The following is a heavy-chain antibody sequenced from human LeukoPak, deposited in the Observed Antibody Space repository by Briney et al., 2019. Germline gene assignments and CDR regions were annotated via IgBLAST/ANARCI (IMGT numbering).Heavy chain of an antibody. J-gene: IGHJ5*02. CDR1: GGTFSSYT. D-gene: IGHD3-10*01. V-gene: IGHV1-69*02. Sequence: SVKVACKASGGTFSSYTISWVRQAPGQGLEWMGRIIPILGIANYAQKFQGRVTITADKSTSTAYMELSSLRSEDTAVYYCARGPGLGDWFDPWGQGTLVTVSS. CDR2: IIPILGIA. CDR3: ARGPGLGDWFDP.